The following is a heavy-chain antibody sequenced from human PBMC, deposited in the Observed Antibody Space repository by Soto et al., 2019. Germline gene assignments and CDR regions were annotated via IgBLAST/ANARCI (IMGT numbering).Heavy chain of an antibody. J-gene: IGHJ3*02. CDR3: AREGVVGYGDYGDYAGYI. V-gene: IGHV1-8*01. D-gene: IGHD4-17*01. CDR2: MNPNSGNT. Sequence: QVQLVQSGAEVKKPGASVKVSCKASGYTFTSYDINWVRQATGQGLEWMGWMNPNSGNTGYAQKFQGRVTVTRNTSISTAYMELSSLRSEDTAVYYCAREGVVGYGDYGDYAGYIWGQGTMVTVSS. CDR1: GYTFTSYD.